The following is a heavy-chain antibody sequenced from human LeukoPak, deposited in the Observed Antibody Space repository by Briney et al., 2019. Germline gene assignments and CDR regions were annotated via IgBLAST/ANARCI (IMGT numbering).Heavy chain of an antibody. Sequence: SVKVSCKASGGTFSSYAISWVRQAPGQGLEWMGGIIPIFGTANYAQKFQGRVTITADESTSTAYMELSSLRSEDTAVYYCARDVEGMNAFDIWGQGTMVTVSS. CDR1: GGTFSSYA. J-gene: IGHJ3*02. V-gene: IGHV1-69*13. CDR2: IIPIFGTA. CDR3: ARDVEGMNAFDI. D-gene: IGHD3-10*01.